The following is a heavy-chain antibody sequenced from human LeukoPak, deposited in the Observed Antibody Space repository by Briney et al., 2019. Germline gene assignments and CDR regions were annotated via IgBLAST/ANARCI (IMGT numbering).Heavy chain of an antibody. J-gene: IGHJ4*02. V-gene: IGHV4-38-2*01. CDR2: FYHSGSA. CDR3: ARRGSGNYVDY. CDR1: GYSISSGYY. Sequence: SETLSLTCAVSGYSISSGYYWGWIRQPPGKGLECIANFYHSGSAYYNPSLRSRVTISVDTSKNEFSLKLRSVTAADTAVYYCARRGSGNYVDYWGQGTLVTVSS. D-gene: IGHD1-26*01.